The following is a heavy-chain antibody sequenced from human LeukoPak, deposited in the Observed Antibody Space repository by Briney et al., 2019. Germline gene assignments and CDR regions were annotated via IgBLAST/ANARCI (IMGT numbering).Heavy chain of an antibody. V-gene: IGHV3-11*06. Sequence: GALRLSGAASGFTFGDDYMTGIGQAPGKGRGWVSYIISISSYTNYEDPVKGRLSIYRDNANKSLYLQMTSLRDDDTAVYYCASHDGYCSSRSCRRSWGKGTMVTVSS. CDR3: ASHDGYCSSRSCRRS. D-gene: IGHD2-2*01. J-gene: IGHJ3*01. CDR1: GFTFGDDY. CDR2: IISISSYT.